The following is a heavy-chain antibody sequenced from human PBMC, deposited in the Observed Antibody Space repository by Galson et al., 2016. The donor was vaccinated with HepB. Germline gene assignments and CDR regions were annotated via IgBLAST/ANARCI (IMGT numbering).Heavy chain of an antibody. Sequence: SLRLSCAASGFTFSVSAMHWVRQASGKGLEWVGRIRTRKNRYATAYGGSVQGRFTISRDDSKNTAYLQMNSLKNEDTAVYYCTRLDYGMDAWGQGTTVTVS. J-gene: IGHJ6*02. V-gene: IGHV3-73*01. CDR1: GFTFSVSA. CDR2: IRTRKNRYAT. CDR3: TRLDYGMDA.